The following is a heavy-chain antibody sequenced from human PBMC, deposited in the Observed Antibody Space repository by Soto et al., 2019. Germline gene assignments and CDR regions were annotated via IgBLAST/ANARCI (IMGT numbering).Heavy chain of an antibody. Sequence: EVQLLESGGGLVQPGGSLRLSCAASASGFTFSSYAMIWVRQAPGKGLEWLSTISGGANITYYADSVKGRFTISRDISTNTPFLHMLGLRAEDTAVYFCAQSPVVPAPIESWGQGTLVTVSS. D-gene: IGHD2-2*01. CDR3: AQSPVVPAPIES. CDR1: GFTFSSYA. J-gene: IGHJ4*02. V-gene: IGHV3-23*01. CDR2: ISGGANIT.